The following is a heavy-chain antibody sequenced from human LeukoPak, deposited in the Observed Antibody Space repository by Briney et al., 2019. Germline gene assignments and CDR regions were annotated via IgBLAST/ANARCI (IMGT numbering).Heavy chain of an antibody. V-gene: IGHV3-30*02. J-gene: IGHJ4*02. CDR3: AKVSGIAAAGMVDY. Sequence: GGSLRHSCAASGFTFSSHVMHWVRPARGKGVEGGAFIRYDGSNKYYADSVKGRFTISRDNSKNTLYLQMNSLRAEDTAVYYCAKVSGIAAAGMVDYWGQGTLVTVSS. CDR2: IRYDGSNK. CDR1: GFTFSSHV. D-gene: IGHD6-13*01.